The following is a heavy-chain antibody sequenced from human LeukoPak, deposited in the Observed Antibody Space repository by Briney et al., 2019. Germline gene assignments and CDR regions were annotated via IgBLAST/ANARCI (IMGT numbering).Heavy chain of an antibody. Sequence: GGSLRLSCVGSGFSFSTYDMGWVRQTPGKGLEWVSAISTTGGYTEDADSVKGRFTISRDNSQNTLFLQMHSLSAEDTAVYYCAKKPATIKFPFDIWGQGTLVTVSP. CDR3: AKKPATIKFPFDI. CDR1: GFSFSTYD. CDR2: ISTTGGYT. J-gene: IGHJ4*02. V-gene: IGHV3-23*01. D-gene: IGHD5-24*01.